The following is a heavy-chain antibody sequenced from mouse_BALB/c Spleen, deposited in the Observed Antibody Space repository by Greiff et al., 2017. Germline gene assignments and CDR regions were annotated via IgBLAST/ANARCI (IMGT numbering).Heavy chain of an antibody. CDR1: GFTFSSYY. J-gene: IGHJ1*01. CDR2: INSNGGST. D-gene: IGHD1-1*01. CDR3: AGPPPYYGSSYGYFDV. Sequence: EVKLMESGGGLVKLGGSLKLSCAASGFTFSSYYMSWVRQTPEKRLELVAAINSNGGSTYYPDTVKGRFTISRDNAKNTLYLQMSSLKSEDTALYYCAGPPPYYGSSYGYFDVWGAGTTVTVSS. V-gene: IGHV5-6-2*01.